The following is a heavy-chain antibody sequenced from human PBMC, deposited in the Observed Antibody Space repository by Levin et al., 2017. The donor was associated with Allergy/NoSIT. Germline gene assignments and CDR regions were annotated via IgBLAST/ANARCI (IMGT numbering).Heavy chain of an antibody. CDR2: IYPGDSDT. Sequence: GASVKVSCKGSGYSFTSYWIGWVRQMPGKGLEWMGIIYPGDSDTRYSPSFQGQVTISADKSISTAYLQWSSLKASDTAMYYCARRLLPVSDAFDIWGQGTMVTVSS. V-gene: IGHV5-51*01. CDR3: ARRLLPVSDAFDI. J-gene: IGHJ3*02. CDR1: GYSFTSYW. D-gene: IGHD2-8*01.